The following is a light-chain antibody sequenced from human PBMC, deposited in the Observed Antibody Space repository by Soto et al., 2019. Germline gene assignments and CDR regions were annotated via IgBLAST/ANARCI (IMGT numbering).Light chain of an antibody. CDR1: HSVSSIY. CDR3: QDYGNPPLT. CDR2: GSS. J-gene: IGKJ4*01. Sequence: VLPQTPATLSLSPGERATLSCMASHSVSSIYLACYQQKPGQTPSLLIYGSSSRATGIPDRCSGRGSGTDFTLTISRLAHEDCVVYYCQDYGNPPLTFGGGTKVDIK. V-gene: IGKV3-20*01.